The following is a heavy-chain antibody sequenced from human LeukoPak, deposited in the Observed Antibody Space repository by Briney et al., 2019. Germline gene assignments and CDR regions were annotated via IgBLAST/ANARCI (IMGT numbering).Heavy chain of an antibody. D-gene: IGHD3-22*01. CDR1: GGSISSSSYY. CDR2: IYYSGST. J-gene: IGHJ4*02. V-gene: IGHV4-39*01. CDR3: ARRYSYSSRPDY. Sequence: SETLSFTCTVSGGSISSSSYYWGWIRQPPGKGLEWIGSIYYSGSTYYNPSLKSRVTTSVDTSKNQFSLKLSSVTAADAAVYYCARRYSYSSRPDYWGQGTLVTVSA.